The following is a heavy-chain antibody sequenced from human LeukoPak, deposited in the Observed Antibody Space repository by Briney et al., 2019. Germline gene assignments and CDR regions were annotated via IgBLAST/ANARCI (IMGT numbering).Heavy chain of an antibody. CDR3: ARVDRDIVVVPAARHYYYYMDV. J-gene: IGHJ6*03. CDR2: IYTSGST. D-gene: IGHD2-2*01. Sequence: SETLSLTCTVSGGSISSGSYYWSWIRQPAGKGLEWIGRIYTSGSTNYNPSLKSRVTMSVDTSKNQFSLKLSSVTAADTAVYYCARVDRDIVVVPAARHYYYYMDVWGKGTTVTVSS. V-gene: IGHV4-61*02. CDR1: GGSISSGSYY.